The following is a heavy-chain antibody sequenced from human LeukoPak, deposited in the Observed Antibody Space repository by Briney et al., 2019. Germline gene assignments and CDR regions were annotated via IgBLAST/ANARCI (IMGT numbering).Heavy chain of an antibody. V-gene: IGHV3-49*04. CDR1: GFTFGDYA. Sequence: GGSLRLSCTASGFTFGDYAMGWVRQAPGKGLEWVGFIRSKAYGGTTEYAASVKGRFTISRDDSKSIAYLQMNSLKTEDTAVYYCTRDCPDYYDSSGYYPAPWGQGTLVTVSS. J-gene: IGHJ5*02. CDR3: TRDCPDYYDSSGYYPAP. D-gene: IGHD3-22*01. CDR2: IRSKAYGGTT.